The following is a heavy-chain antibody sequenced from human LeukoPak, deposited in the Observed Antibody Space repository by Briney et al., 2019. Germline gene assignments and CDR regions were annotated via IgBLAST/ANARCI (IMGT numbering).Heavy chain of an antibody. CDR2: IDPSDSYT. CDR3: ARKSNPDYDILTGYYNDQAFDP. D-gene: IGHD3-9*01. V-gene: IGHV5-10-1*01. CDR1: GYSFTSYW. Sequence: GESLKISCKGSGYSFTSYWISWVRQMPGKGLEWMGRIDPSDSYTNYSPSFQGHVTISADKSISTAYLQWSSLKASDTAMYYCARKSNPDYDILTGYYNDQAFDPWGQGTLVTVSS. J-gene: IGHJ5*02.